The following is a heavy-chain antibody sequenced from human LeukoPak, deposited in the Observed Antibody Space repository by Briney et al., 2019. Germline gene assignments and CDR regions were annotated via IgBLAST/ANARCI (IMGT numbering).Heavy chain of an antibody. J-gene: IGHJ6*03. CDR3: ARTPLPTVTTAYYYYMDV. CDR1: GYTFTSYY. D-gene: IGHD4-17*01. V-gene: IGHV1-46*01. CDR2: INPSGGST. Sequence: ASVKVSCKASGYTFTSYYMHWVRQAPGQGLEWMGIINPSGGSTSYAQKFQGRVTMTRDTSTSTVYMELSSLRSEDTAVYYCARTPLPTVTTAYYYYMDVWGKGTTVTVSS.